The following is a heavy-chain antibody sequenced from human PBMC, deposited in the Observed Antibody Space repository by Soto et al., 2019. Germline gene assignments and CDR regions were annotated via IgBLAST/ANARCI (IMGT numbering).Heavy chain of an antibody. V-gene: IGHV1-69*13. J-gene: IGHJ6*02. CDR3: ARDEYYDFWSGPPYGYYGMDV. CDR2: IIPIFGTA. Sequence: SVKVSCKASGGTFSSYAISWVRQAPGQGLEWMGGIIPIFGTANYAQKFQGRVTITADESTSTAYMELSSLRSEDTAVYYCARDEYYDFWSGPPYGYYGMDVWGQGTTVTVSS. D-gene: IGHD3-3*01. CDR1: GGTFSSYA.